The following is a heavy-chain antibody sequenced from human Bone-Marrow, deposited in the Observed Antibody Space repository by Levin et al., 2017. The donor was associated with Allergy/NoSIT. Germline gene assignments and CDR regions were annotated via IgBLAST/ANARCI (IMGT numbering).Heavy chain of an antibody. CDR2: IYWHDEK. CDR1: GFSLSSTGVG. J-gene: IGHJ5*02. Sequence: SGPTLVKPTQTLTLTCTFSGFSLSSTGVGVYWIRQPPGKALEWLALIYWHDEKHYSPSLKSRLTITKDNYKNQVVLTMTNVDPADTATYLCAHGRGEDNSDKLRAFDHWGQGTLVTVSS. CDR3: AHGRGEDNSDKLRAFDH. V-gene: IGHV2-5*01. D-gene: IGHD4-17*01.